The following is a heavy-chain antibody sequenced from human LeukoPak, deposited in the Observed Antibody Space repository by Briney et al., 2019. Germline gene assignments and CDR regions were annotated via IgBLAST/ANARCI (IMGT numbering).Heavy chain of an antibody. V-gene: IGHV4-61*01. D-gene: IGHD2-2*01. J-gene: IGHJ6*02. Sequence: SETLSLTCTVSGGSVSSGSYYWSWIRQPPGKGLEWIGYIYYSGSTNYNPSLKSRVTISVDTSKNQFSLKLSSVTAADTAVYYCARETPLLVPAAIYYYYGMDVWGQGTTVTVSS. CDR1: GGSVSSGSYY. CDR3: ARETPLLVPAAIYYYYGMDV. CDR2: IYYSGST.